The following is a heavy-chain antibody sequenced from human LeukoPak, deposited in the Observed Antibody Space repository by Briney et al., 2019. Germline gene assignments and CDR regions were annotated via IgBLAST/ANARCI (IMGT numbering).Heavy chain of an antibody. D-gene: IGHD6-19*01. Sequence: ASVKVSCKASGYTFTSYGISWVRQAPGQGLECMGWISAYNGNTNYAQKLQGRVTMTTDTSTSTAYMELRSLRSDDTAVYYCARDTPVAGTGDAFHIWGQGTMVTVSS. CDR3: ARDTPVAGTGDAFHI. J-gene: IGHJ3*02. V-gene: IGHV1-18*01. CDR1: GYTFTSYG. CDR2: ISAYNGNT.